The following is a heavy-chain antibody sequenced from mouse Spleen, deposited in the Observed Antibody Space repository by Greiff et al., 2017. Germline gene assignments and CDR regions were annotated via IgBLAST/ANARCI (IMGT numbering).Heavy chain of an antibody. CDR3: AREVYYGSSYEGYFDV. CDR1: GYTFTNYW. J-gene: IGHJ1*03. CDR2: IYPGGGYT. D-gene: IGHD1-1*01. V-gene: IGHV1-63*01. Sequence: QVQLQQSGAELVRPGTSVKMSCKASGYTFTNYWIGWAKQRPGHGLEWIGDIYPGGGYTNYNEKFKGKATLTADKSSSTAYMQFSSLTSEDSAIYYCAREVYYGSSYEGYFDVWGTGTTVTVSS.